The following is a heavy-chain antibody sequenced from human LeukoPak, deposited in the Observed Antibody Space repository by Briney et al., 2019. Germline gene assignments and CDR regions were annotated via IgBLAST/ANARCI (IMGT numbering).Heavy chain of an antibody. J-gene: IGHJ2*01. CDR1: GGSISGDYW. CDR2: VYHRGAT. CDR3: ARREYYDSTGYFDL. V-gene: IGHV4-4*02. Sequence: GTLSLTCAVSGGSISGDYWWSWVRQPPGTGLEWIGEVYHRGATNYNPSLKSQVTISVDKSKSQFSLKLSPVTAADTALYYCARREYYDSTGYFDLWGRGTLVTVSS. D-gene: IGHD3-22*01.